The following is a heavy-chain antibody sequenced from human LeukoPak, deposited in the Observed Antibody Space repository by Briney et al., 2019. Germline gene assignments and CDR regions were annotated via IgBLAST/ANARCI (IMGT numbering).Heavy chain of an antibody. Sequence: GASVKVSCKASGGTFSSYGISWVRQAPGQGLEWMGWISAYNGNTNYAQKLQGRVTMTTDTSTSTAYMELRSLRSDDTAVYYCARDVVVVAATPRRDYYYYGMDVWGQGTTVTVSS. J-gene: IGHJ6*02. D-gene: IGHD2-15*01. CDR3: ARDVVVVAATPRRDYYYYGMDV. CDR1: GGTFSSYG. V-gene: IGHV1-18*01. CDR2: ISAYNGNT.